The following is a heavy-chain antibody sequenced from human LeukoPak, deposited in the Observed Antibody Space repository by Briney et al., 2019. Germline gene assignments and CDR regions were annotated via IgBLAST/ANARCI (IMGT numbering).Heavy chain of an antibody. Sequence: QTGGSLRLSCAASGFTFSSYGMHWVRQAPGKGLEWVAVIWYGGSNKYYADSVKGRFTISRDNSKNTLYLQMNSLRAEDTAVYYCAKGGGSSTGGNWFDPWGQGTLVTVSS. D-gene: IGHD2-2*01. CDR3: AKGGGSSTGGNWFDP. V-gene: IGHV3-30*02. CDR1: GFTFSSYG. CDR2: IWYGGSNK. J-gene: IGHJ5*02.